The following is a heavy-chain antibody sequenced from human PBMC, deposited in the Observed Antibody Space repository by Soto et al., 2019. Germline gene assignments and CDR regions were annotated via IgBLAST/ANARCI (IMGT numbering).Heavy chain of an antibody. V-gene: IGHV2-5*02. Sequence: QITLKESGPTLVKPTQTLTLTCTFSGFSLTTRGVGVGWIRQPPGKALECLALIYWDDDKRYSPSLQSRLSITKDTSKHRVVLTITNVDPVDTATYYCAHIPNYYQYDWFDPWGQGTLVSVSS. CDR2: IYWDDDK. CDR3: AHIPNYYQYDWFDP. D-gene: IGHD3-16*01. J-gene: IGHJ5*02. CDR1: GFSLTTRGVG.